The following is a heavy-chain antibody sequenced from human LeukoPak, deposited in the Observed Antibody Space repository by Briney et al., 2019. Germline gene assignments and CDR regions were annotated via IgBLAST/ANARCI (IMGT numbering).Heavy chain of an antibody. V-gene: IGHV3-73*01. D-gene: IGHD3-22*01. J-gene: IGHJ3*02. CDR3: SRRVWDYYDSSGHDI. CDR2: IRSKANNYAT. CDR1: GFTFSGSA. Sequence: GGSLGLSCAASGFTFSGSAMHWVRQASGKGLEWVGRIRSKANNYATAYAASVKGRFTISRDDSKNTAYLQMNSLKTEDTAVYYCSRRVWDYYDSSGHDIWGQGTMVTVSS.